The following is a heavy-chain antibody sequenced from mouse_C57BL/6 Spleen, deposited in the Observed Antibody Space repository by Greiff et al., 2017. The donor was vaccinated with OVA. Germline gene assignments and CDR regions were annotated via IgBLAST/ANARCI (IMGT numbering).Heavy chain of an antibody. CDR3: ASDYSGGRAGCAY. Sequence: VQLKESGPELVKPGASVKISCKASGYSFTGYYMNWVKQSPEKSLEWIGEINPSTGGTTYNQKFKAKATLTVDKSSSTAYMQLKSLTSEDSAVYNSASDYSGGRAGCAYWGQETLGTVSA. CDR2: INPSTGGT. V-gene: IGHV1-42*01. J-gene: IGHJ3*01. CDR1: GYSFTGYY. D-gene: IGHD1-1*01.